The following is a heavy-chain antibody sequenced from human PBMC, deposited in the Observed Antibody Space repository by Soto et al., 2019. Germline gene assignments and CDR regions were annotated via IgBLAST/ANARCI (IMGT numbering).Heavy chain of an antibody. CDR1: GYTFTSYT. J-gene: IGHJ4*02. V-gene: IGHV1-3*01. Sequence: QVQLVQSGAEVKKPGASLKVSCKASGYTFTSYTIHWVRQAPGQRLEWMGWINAGNDNRKYSQKFQGRVTLTRDTSASTAYLELDSLRPEDTAVYYCARVRGATTGDTFAYWGQGTLVTVSS. D-gene: IGHD1-1*01. CDR3: ARVRGATTGDTFAY. CDR2: INAGNDNR.